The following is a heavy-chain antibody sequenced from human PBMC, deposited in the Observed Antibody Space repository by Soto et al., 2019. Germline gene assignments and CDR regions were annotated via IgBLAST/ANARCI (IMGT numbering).Heavy chain of an antibody. CDR2: MTPNSGNT. V-gene: IGHV1-8*02. CDR1: GYTFTDYD. D-gene: IGHD3-10*01. Sequence: QVQLVQSGAEVKKPGASVKVSCKASGYTFTDYDINWVRQATGQGLEWMGWMTPNSGNTGNAQKFHGRVRITRDNSRSTAYMELNSLTSEDTAVYYCARNLYNTGSFDHWGQGTLVTVSS. CDR3: ARNLYNTGSFDH. J-gene: IGHJ4*02.